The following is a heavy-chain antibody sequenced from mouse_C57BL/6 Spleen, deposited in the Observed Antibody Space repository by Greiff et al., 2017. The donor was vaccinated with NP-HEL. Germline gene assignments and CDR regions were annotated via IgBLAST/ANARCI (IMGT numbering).Heavy chain of an antibody. Sequence: EVQLQESGPGLVKPSQSLSLTCSVTGYSITSGYYWNWIRQFPGNKLEWMGYISYDGSNNYNPSLKNRISITRDTSKNQFFLKLNSVTTEDTDTYYGAREGTSFAYWSQGTLVTVSA. CDR3: AREGTSFAY. CDR1: GYSITSGYY. J-gene: IGHJ3*01. V-gene: IGHV3-6*01. CDR2: ISYDGSN.